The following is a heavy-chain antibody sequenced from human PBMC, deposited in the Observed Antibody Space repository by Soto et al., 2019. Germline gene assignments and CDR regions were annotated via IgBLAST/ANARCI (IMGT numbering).Heavy chain of an antibody. Sequence: GGSLRLSCAASGFTFSSYGMHWVRQAPGKGLEWVAVISYDGSNKYYADSVKGRFTISRDNSKNTLYLQMNSLRAEDTAVYYCAKESARIYDSSGYYFGDAAPLNDYWGQGTLVTVSS. CDR2: ISYDGSNK. CDR1: GFTFSSYG. CDR3: AKESARIYDSSGYYFGDAAPLNDY. V-gene: IGHV3-30*18. J-gene: IGHJ4*02. D-gene: IGHD3-22*01.